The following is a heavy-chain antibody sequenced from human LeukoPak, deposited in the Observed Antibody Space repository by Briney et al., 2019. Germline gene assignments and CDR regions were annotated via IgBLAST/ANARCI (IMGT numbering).Heavy chain of an antibody. D-gene: IGHD5-24*01. V-gene: IGHV3-53*01. J-gene: IGHJ2*01. CDR2: IYRAGNV. CDR3: AKVGDGYNFYWYLDF. Sequence: GGSLRLSCAASGFTVSNNYVSWVRQAPGKGLEWVSHIYRAGNVYYEESVRGRFTISRDNSKNTVYLQMNSLKVEDTAVYYCAKVGDGYNFYWYLDFWGRGTLVTVSS. CDR1: GFTVSNNY.